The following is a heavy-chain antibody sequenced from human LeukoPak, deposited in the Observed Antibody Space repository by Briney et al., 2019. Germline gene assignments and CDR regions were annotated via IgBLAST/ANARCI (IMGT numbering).Heavy chain of an antibody. CDR3: AKGDSGSYGALDI. D-gene: IGHD1-26*01. CDR2: IWYDGSNK. CDR1: GFTFSTYG. V-gene: IGHV3-33*06. Sequence: GGSLRLSCAASGFTFSTYGMHWVRQAPGKGLEWVAVIWYDGSNKYHADSVKGRFASSRDNSKNTLYLQMNSLRVEDTAVYYCAKGDSGSYGALDIWGQGTMVTVSS. J-gene: IGHJ3*02.